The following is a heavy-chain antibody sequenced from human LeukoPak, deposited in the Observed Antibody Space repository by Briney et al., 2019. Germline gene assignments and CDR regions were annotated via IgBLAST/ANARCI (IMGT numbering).Heavy chain of an antibody. V-gene: IGHV1-24*01. Sequence: GASVKVSCKVSGYTLTELSMHWVRQAPGKGLEWMGGFDPEDGETIYAQKFQGRVTMTEDTSTDTAYMELSGLRSEDTAVYYCATITMVRGATYYFDYWGQGTLVTVSS. J-gene: IGHJ4*02. CDR1: GYTLTELS. CDR2: FDPEDGET. CDR3: ATITMVRGATYYFDY. D-gene: IGHD3-10*01.